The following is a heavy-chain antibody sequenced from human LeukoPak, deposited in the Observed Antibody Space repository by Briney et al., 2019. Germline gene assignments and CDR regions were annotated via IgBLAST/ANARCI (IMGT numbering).Heavy chain of an antibody. V-gene: IGHV3-11*05. J-gene: IGHJ4*02. CDR3: ARDLGDLLRAFDY. CDR2: ISETGTDT. CDR1: GFTFSSYA. D-gene: IGHD1-26*01. Sequence: GGSLRLSCAASGFTFSSYAMSWVRQAPGKGLEWVSYISETGTDTRYADSVKGRFTISRDNAKNSLYLQMNSLRAEDTAVYYCARDLGDLLRAFDYWGQGTLVTVSS.